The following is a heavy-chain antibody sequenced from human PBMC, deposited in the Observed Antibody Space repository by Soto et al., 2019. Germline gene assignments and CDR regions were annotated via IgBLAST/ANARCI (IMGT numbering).Heavy chain of an antibody. Sequence: SETLSLSCKVSGASVSHGYWSWIRQHPGKALEWIGFMYFGGSFNYNPSLTSRATISVETSKNQFSMKLTSVTASDTAVYYCARSYYDSTGFAVDPWGQGTLVTVSS. CDR1: GASVSHGY. J-gene: IGHJ5*02. V-gene: IGHV4-59*02. CDR2: MYFGGSF. CDR3: ARSYYDSTGFAVDP. D-gene: IGHD3-22*01.